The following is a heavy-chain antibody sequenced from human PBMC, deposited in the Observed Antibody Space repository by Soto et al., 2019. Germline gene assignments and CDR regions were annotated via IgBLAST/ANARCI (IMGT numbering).Heavy chain of an antibody. D-gene: IGHD6-6*01. CDR1: GGSISSYY. J-gene: IGHJ6*02. V-gene: IGHV4-59*12. CDR2: IYYSGST. Sequence: SETLSLTCTVSGGSISSYYWSWIRQPPGKGLEWIGYIYYSGSTNYNPSLKSRVTISVDTSKNQFSLKLSSVTAADTAVYYCARESIAARLYGMDVWGQGTTVTVSS. CDR3: ARESIAARLYGMDV.